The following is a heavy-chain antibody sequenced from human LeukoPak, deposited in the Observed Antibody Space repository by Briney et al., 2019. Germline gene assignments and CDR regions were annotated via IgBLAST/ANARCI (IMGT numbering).Heavy chain of an antibody. CDR3: AREAMIVVVTYYYYYMDV. D-gene: IGHD3-22*01. CDR1: GFTFSSYS. J-gene: IGHJ6*03. CDR2: ISSSSSYI. V-gene: IGHV3-21*01. Sequence: PGGSLRLSCAASGFTFSSYSMNWVRQAPGKGLEWVSSISSSSSYIYYADSVKGRFTISRDNAKNSLYLQMNSLRAEDTAVYYCAREAMIVVVTYYYYYMDVWGKGTTVTVSS.